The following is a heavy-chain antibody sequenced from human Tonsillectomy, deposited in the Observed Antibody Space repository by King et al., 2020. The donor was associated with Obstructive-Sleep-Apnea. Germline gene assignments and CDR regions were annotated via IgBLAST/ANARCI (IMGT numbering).Heavy chain of an antibody. Sequence: VQLVESGGGVVQPGRSLRLSCAASGFTFSSYGMHWVRQAPGKGLEWVAFIRYDGSSKYYADSVKGRFTISRDNSKNTLYLQMNSLRTEDTAAYYCAKALSSWDYWGQGTLVTVSS. J-gene: IGHJ4*02. CDR2: IRYDGSSK. CDR3: AKALSSWDY. CDR1: GFTFSSYG. V-gene: IGHV3-30*02. D-gene: IGHD6-13*01.